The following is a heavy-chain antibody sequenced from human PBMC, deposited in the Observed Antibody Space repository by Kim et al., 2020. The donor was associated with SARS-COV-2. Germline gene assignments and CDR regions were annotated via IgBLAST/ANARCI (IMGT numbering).Heavy chain of an antibody. CDR3: ASHDILTGRRLDWYFDL. D-gene: IGHD3-9*01. J-gene: IGHJ2*01. CDR1: GGTFSSYA. Sequence: SVKVSCKASGGTFSSYAISWVRQAPGQGLEWMGGIIPIFGTANYAQKFQGRVTITADESTSTAYMELSSLRSEDTAVYYCASHDILTGRRLDWYFDLWGRGTLVTVSS. CDR2: IIPIFGTA. V-gene: IGHV1-69*13.